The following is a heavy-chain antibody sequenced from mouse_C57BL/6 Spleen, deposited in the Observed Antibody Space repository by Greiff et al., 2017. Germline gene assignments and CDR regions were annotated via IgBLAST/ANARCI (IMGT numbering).Heavy chain of an antibody. Sequence: QFHLQQSAAELVKPGASGKISCKVSGYTSINPPINWLKQRLEQGREWIGRIYPGDGGTNYIGKFKGKATLTADKSSSTAYMQLNSLTSEDSAVYFCARTEDDGYLWFAYWGQGTLVTVSA. CDR3: ARTEDDGYLWFAY. J-gene: IGHJ3*01. D-gene: IGHD2-3*01. V-gene: IGHV1-78*01. CDR1: GYTSINPP. CDR2: IYPGDGGT.